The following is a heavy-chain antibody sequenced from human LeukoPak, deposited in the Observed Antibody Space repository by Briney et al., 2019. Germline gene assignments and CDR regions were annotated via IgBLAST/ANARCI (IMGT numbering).Heavy chain of an antibody. D-gene: IGHD6-13*01. Sequence: SQTLSLTCVISGHSVSSNIATWNWIRQSPSRGLKWLGRIYYRYQWYYDYAVSVRSRITINRDTSKNQFSLKLSTVTAEDKAVYLCARERSSWYYLDYWGQGMLVTVSS. CDR2: IYYRYQWYY. V-gene: IGHV6-1*01. J-gene: IGHJ4*02. CDR1: GHSVSSNIAT. CDR3: ARERSSWYYLDY.